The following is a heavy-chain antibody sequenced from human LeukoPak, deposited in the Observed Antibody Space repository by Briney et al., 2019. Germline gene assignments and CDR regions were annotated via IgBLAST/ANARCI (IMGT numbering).Heavy chain of an antibody. V-gene: IGHV1-18*01. CDR3: ARAVEYYDSSGYFGY. CDR1: GYTFTSYG. CDR2: ISAYNGNT. Sequence: GASVKVSCKASGYTFTSYGISWVRQAPGQGLEWMGWISAYNGNTNYAQKLQGRVTMTTDTSTSTAYMELRSLRSDDTAVYYCARAVEYYDSSGYFGYWGQGTLVTVSS. D-gene: IGHD3-22*01. J-gene: IGHJ4*02.